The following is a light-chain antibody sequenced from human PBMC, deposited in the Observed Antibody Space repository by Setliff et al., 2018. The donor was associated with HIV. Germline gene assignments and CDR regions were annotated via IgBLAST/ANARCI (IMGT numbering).Light chain of an antibody. V-gene: IGLV2-14*01. CDR3: SSYISSGTV. J-gene: IGLJ2*01. Sequence: SALAQPASVSGSPGQSITISCTGTSSDVGGYNYVAWYQQHPGKAPKLMIYDVSKRPSGISNRFSGSKSGNTASLTISGLQAEDEADYYCSSYISSGTVFGGGTKVTVL. CDR2: DVS. CDR1: SSDVGGYNY.